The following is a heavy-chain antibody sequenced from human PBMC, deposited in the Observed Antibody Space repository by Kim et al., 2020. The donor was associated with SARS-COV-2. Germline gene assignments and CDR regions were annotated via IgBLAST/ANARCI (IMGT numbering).Heavy chain of an antibody. Sequence: SQTLSLSCTVSGGSLSSSGYYWSWFRQLPGKGLEWIGYIHYRGSTYYSPSLKSRLTISVDTSKNQFSLNLSSVTAADTAVYYCARDYDSSGYYDTWGQG. D-gene: IGHD3-22*01. CDR1: GGSLSSSGYY. J-gene: IGHJ5*02. CDR3: ARDYDSSGYYDT. CDR2: IHYRGST. V-gene: IGHV4-31*03.